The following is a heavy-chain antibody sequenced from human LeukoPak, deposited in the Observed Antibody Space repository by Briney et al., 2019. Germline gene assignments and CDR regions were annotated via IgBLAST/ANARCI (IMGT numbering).Heavy chain of an antibody. V-gene: IGHV3-74*01. Sequence: PGGSLRLSCAASGFTFTTYWMHWVRQGPGKGLEWVSRINSDGSVTDYADSVKGRFTISRDNAKNTVYLQTNSLRVEDTAVYYCASLAKPTDHWGQGTLVTVSS. CDR2: INSDGSVT. J-gene: IGHJ4*02. D-gene: IGHD1-14*01. CDR3: ASLAKPTDH. CDR1: GFTFTTYW.